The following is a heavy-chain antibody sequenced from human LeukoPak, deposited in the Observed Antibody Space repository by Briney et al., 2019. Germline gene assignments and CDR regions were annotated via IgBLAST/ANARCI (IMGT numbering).Heavy chain of an antibody. J-gene: IGHJ4*02. V-gene: IGHV1-18*01. CDR2: ISAYNGNT. CDR3: ATRSYLELLKSSGLDY. D-gene: IGHD2-15*01. Sequence: GASVKVSCKASGYTFTSYGISWVRQAPGQGLEWMGWISAYNGNTNYAQKFQGRVTMTEDTSTDTAYMELSSLRSEDTAVYYCATRSYLELLKSSGLDYWGQGTLVTVSS. CDR1: GYTFTSYG.